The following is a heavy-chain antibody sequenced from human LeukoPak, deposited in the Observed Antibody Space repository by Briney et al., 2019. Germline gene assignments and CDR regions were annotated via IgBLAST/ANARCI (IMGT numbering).Heavy chain of an antibody. D-gene: IGHD3-10*01. V-gene: IGHV3-21*01. CDR1: GFTLSSYG. CDR2: TDTSGNYI. Sequence: PGRSLRLSCVASGFTLSSYGMHWVRQAPGKGLEWVSFTDTSGNYIYYGDSVKGRFTISRDNAKNLVFLQMNGLRAEDTAVYYCARGRSITLLRGVAMSDGFDIWGQGAVVAVSS. CDR3: ARGRSITLLRGVAMSDGFDI. J-gene: IGHJ3*02.